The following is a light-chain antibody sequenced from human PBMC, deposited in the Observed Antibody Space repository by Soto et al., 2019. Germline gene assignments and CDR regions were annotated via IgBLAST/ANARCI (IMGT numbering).Light chain of an antibody. CDR1: QSISSSY. J-gene: IGKJ1*01. CDR2: GAS. CDR3: QQSDDSPGT. V-gene: IGKV3-20*01. Sequence: IVLTQSPGTLSLSPGESATLSCRASQSISSSYLAWYQQKPGQAPRLLIYGASNRATAIPDRFSGSGSETDFTLTISRLEPEDFAVYYCQQSDDSPGTFGQGTKVEIK.